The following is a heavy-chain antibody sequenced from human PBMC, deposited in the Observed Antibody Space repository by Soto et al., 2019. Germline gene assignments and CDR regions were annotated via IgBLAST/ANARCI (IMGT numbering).Heavy chain of an antibody. CDR3: ARRAGTYYYTDMDV. Sequence: QVQLVQSGAEVKKPGSSVKVSCKASGGSFSTYAISWVRHAPGQGLEWMGGVIPILGTTNNAQKFQGRVTITADESTGTAYMELASLRSEDTAMYYCARRAGTYYYTDMDVWGQGTTVTVSS. D-gene: IGHD1-1*01. CDR1: GGSFSTYA. CDR2: VIPILGTT. V-gene: IGHV1-69*12. J-gene: IGHJ6*02.